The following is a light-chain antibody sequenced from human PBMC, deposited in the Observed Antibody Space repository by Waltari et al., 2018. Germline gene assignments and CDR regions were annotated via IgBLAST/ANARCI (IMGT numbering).Light chain of an antibody. CDR3: CSYAGSNTYV. Sequence: QSALTQPAAPHPPPPGQSITISCTGTTSDVGTYTPFSWYQQHQCKAPKLIIYEVSKRPSGISNRFSASKSGNTASLTISGLQAEDEADYYCCSYAGSNTYVFGTGTKVTVL. CDR2: EVS. J-gene: IGLJ1*01. V-gene: IGLV2-23*02. CDR1: TSDVGTYTP.